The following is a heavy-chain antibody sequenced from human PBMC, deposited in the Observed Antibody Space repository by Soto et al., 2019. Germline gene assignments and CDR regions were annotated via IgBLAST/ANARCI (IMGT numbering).Heavy chain of an antibody. CDR2: IYPSISS. D-gene: IGHD1-7*01. Sequence: SETLSLTCNVSGFAISRGYYWSWVRQPPGKGLEWIGSIYPSISSYHNPSLETRLTLSIDSSKNQFTLTLASVTAADTALYYCAREQEGTTYFDYWGQGTLVTVSS. J-gene: IGHJ4*02. V-gene: IGHV4-38-2*02. CDR1: GFAISRGYY. CDR3: AREQEGTTYFDY.